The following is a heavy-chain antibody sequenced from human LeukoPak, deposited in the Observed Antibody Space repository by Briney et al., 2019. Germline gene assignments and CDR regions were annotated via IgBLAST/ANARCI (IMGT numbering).Heavy chain of an antibody. D-gene: IGHD3-16*01. CDR2: ISTDGSNE. CDR3: AKGASDYIWGSCRPPDDY. V-gene: IGHV3-30*18. J-gene: IGHJ4*02. CDR1: GFTFTHYG. Sequence: GGSLRLSCAASGFTFTHYGMHWVRQSLGKGLEWVADISTDGSNEYYADSVKGRFTISRDNSKNTLYLQMNSLRAEDTAVYYCAKGASDYIWGSCRPPDDYWGQGTLVTVSS.